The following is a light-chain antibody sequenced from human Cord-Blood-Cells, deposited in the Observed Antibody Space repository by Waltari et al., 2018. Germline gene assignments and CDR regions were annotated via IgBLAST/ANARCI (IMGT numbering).Light chain of an antibody. J-gene: IGLJ1*01. V-gene: IGLV2-14*01. Sequence: QSALTQPASVSGSPGQSITISCTGTSSDVGGYNYVSWYQQHPGKAPKLMIYDVSNRHSGVSNRFSGSKSGNTASLTISGLQAEDEAYYYCSSYTSSSPYVFGTGTKVTVL. CDR1: SSDVGGYNY. CDR3: SSYTSSSPYV. CDR2: DVS.